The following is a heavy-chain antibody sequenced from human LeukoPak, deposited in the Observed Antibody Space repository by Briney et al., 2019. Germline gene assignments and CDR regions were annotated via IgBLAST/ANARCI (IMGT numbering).Heavy chain of an antibody. CDR3: ARAGPTHQLHPDY. CDR1: GGTFSSYA. D-gene: IGHD2-2*01. CDR2: IIPILGTA. V-gene: IGHV1-69*13. J-gene: IGHJ4*02. Sequence: ASVKVSCKASGGTFSSYASSWVPQAPEQGLEWMGGIIPILGTANYAQKFQGRFTITADESTSTAYMELNSLRSEDTAVYYCARAGPTHQLHPDYWGQGTLVTVSS.